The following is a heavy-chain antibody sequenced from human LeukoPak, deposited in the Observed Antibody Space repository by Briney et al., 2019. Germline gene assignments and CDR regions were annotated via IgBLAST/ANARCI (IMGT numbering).Heavy chain of an antibody. CDR3: ARVMAASVWRSYGSYYYYYYMDV. D-gene: IGHD3-16*01. J-gene: IGHJ6*03. Sequence: PGGSLRLSCAASGFTFNNYWMGWVRQAPGKGLEWVANTKEDGSEKNYVDSVKGRFTISRDNAKNSLYLQMSSLGAADTAVYYCARVMAASVWRSYGSYYYYYYMDVWGKGTTVTVSS. CDR2: TKEDGSEK. V-gene: IGHV3-7*01. CDR1: GFTFNNYW.